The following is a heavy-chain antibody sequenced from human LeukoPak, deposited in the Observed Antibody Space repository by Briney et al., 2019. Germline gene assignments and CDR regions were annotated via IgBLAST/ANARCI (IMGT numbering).Heavy chain of an antibody. J-gene: IGHJ3*02. V-gene: IGHV1-46*01. D-gene: IGHD1-7*01. CDR2: INPSGGST. CDR3: ARDQDWNYSFDI. CDR1: GYTLTSYF. Sequence: ASVKVSCKASGYTLTSYFIHWVRQAPGQGLEWMGIINPSGGSTSYAQKFQGRVTMTRDTSTSTVYMELSSLRSEDTAVYYCARDQDWNYSFDIWGQGTMVTVSS.